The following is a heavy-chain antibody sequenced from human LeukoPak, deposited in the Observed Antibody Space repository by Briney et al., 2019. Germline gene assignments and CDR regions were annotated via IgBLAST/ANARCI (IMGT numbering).Heavy chain of an antibody. CDR3: AKKRPGTVLEALDY. D-gene: IGHD2-8*01. CDR2: MSHDGSNE. J-gene: IGHJ4*02. V-gene: IGHV3-30*18. Sequence: PGGSLRLSCADSGFPYRLFCMHWVRHAPGRGLEWVAHMSHDGSNEYYADSVKGRFTISRDNSKNTLYLQMNSLRADHTAVYYCAKKRPGTVLEALDYWGRGTLVTVSS. CDR1: GFPYRLFC.